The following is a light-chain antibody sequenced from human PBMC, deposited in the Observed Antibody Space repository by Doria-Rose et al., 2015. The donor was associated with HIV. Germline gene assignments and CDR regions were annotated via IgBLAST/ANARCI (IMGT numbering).Light chain of an antibody. Sequence: TQSPGTLSLSPGERATLSCSASQSFSSTYLAWYQQKPGQAPSLLIYDGSTRATGIPDRSSASVSGTDFTLTNNRLEPEDFALYYCHQYGTSWTFGQGTKVEI. V-gene: IGKV3-20*01. CDR2: DGS. CDR3: HQYGTSWT. J-gene: IGKJ1*01. CDR1: QSFSSTY.